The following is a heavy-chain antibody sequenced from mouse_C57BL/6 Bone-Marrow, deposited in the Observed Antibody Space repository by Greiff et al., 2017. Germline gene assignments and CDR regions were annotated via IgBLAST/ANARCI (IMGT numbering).Heavy chain of an antibody. CDR3: ARVRYGYSWFAY. CDR2: IDPSDSYT. CDR1: GYTFTSYW. Sequence: QVQLQQPGAELVRPGTSVKLSCKASGYTFTSYWMHWVKQRPGQGLEWIGVIDPSDSYTNYNQKFKGKATLTVDTSSSTAYMQLSSLTSEDSAVYYCARVRYGYSWFAYWGQGTLVTVSA. J-gene: IGHJ3*01. V-gene: IGHV1-59*01. D-gene: IGHD2-2*01.